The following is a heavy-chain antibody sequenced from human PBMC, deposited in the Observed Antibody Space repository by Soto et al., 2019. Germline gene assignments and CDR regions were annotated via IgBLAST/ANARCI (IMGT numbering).Heavy chain of an antibody. CDR2: IKSKTDGGTT. CDR1: GFTFSNAW. J-gene: IGHJ4*02. CDR3: TTETWELLRRGDY. Sequence: EVQLVESGGGLVKPGGSLRLSCAASGFTFSNAWMSWVRQAPGKGLEWVGRIKSKTDGGTTDYAASVKGRFTISRDDSKNTLYLQMNSLKTEDTAVYYCTTETWELLRRGDYWGQGTLVTVSS. D-gene: IGHD1-26*01. V-gene: IGHV3-15*01.